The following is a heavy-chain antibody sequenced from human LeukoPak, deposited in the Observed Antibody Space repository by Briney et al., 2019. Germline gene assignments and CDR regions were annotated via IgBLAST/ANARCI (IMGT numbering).Heavy chain of an antibody. J-gene: IGHJ4*02. D-gene: IGHD3-22*01. Sequence: SETLSLTGTVSGGSISGYTWRWIRHPPGKEWVWIGYIYYSGSTNYNPSLKSRVTISVDTSKNQFSLKLSSVTAADTAVYYCARVIVVDYYFDYWGQGTLVTVSS. CDR2: IYYSGST. CDR1: GGSISGYT. CDR3: ARVIVVDYYFDY. V-gene: IGHV4-59*08.